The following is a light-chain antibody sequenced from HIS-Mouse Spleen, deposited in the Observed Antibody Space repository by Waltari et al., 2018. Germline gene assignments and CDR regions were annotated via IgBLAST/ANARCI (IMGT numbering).Light chain of an antibody. CDR3: QQYNNWPPST. CDR2: GAS. Sequence: EIVMTQSPATLSVSPGERATLSCRASQRVSSNLAWYQQKPGQAPRLLIYGASTRATGIPARFSGGGSGTEFTLTISSMQSEDFAVDYCQQYNNWPPSTFGGGTKVEIK. J-gene: IGKJ4*01. CDR1: QRVSSN. V-gene: IGKV3-15*01.